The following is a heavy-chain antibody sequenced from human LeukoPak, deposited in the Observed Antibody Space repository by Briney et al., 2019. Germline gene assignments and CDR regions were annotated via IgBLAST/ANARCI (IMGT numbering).Heavy chain of an antibody. D-gene: IGHD3-16*01. CDR3: ATPSWADAFDI. Sequence: ASVKVSCKVSGYTLTELSMHWVRQAPGEGLEWMGGFDPEDGETIYAQKFQGRVTMTEDTSTDTAYMELSSLRSEDTAVNYCATPSWADAFDIWGQGTMVTVSS. J-gene: IGHJ3*02. V-gene: IGHV1-24*01. CDR2: FDPEDGET. CDR1: GYTLTELS.